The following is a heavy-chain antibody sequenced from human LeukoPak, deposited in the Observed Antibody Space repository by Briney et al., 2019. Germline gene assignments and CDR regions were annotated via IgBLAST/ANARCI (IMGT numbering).Heavy chain of an antibody. CDR3: TTDTSNLHYGSPSHGY. Sequence: GGSLRLSCTTSGFSFTNTWMSWVRQAPGKGLEWVGRTKSQVHGGAIEYAAPVRGRFTIFRDDSRNAMYLQMNSLKTEDTAVYYCTTDTSNLHYGSPSHGYWGQGTLVTVSS. J-gene: IGHJ4*02. V-gene: IGHV3-15*01. D-gene: IGHD3-10*01. CDR1: GFSFTNTW. CDR2: TKSQVHGGAI.